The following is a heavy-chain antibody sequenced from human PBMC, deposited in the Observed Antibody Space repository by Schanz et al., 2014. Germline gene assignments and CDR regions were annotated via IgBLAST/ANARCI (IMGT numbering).Heavy chain of an antibody. V-gene: IGHV3-74*01. CDR3: REDMVRGIRAFDI. J-gene: IGHJ3*02. D-gene: IGHD3-10*01. CDR1: GFTFSSYW. Sequence: EVQLVESGGGFVQPGGSLRLSCAASGFTFSSYWMHWVRQAPGKGLVWVSRINSDGSTTIYADSVKGRFTISRDNAKNSLFLQMNSLTAEDTAVYCVREDMVRGIRAFDIWGQGTMVTVSS. CDR2: INSDGSTT.